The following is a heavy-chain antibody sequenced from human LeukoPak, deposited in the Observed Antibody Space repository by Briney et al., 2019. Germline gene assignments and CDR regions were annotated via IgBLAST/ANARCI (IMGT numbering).Heavy chain of an antibody. J-gene: IGHJ4*02. CDR1: GGSISSSGYY. Sequence: SETLSLTCTVSGGSISSSGYYWGWIRQPPGKGLEWIGSIYYSGSTYYNPSLKSRVTISVDTSKNQFSLKLSSVTAADTAVYYCARRARGYSGYDSVLYYWGQGTLVTVSS. V-gene: IGHV4-39*07. D-gene: IGHD5-12*01. CDR2: IYYSGST. CDR3: ARRARGYSGYDSVLYY.